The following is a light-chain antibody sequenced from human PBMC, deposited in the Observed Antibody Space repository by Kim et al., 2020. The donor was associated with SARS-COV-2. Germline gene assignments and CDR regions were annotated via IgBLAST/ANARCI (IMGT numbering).Light chain of an antibody. CDR2: HNN. V-gene: IGLV3-1*01. CDR1: KLGGTF. CDR3: QAWDTTTAV. Sequence: SYELTQPPSVSVSPGQTASITCSGDKLGGTFTSWYQHTPGQSPVLVIFHNNRRPSGIPERFSGSTSGNTATLTISGTQAMDEADYFCQAWDTTTAVFGGGTQLTVL. J-gene: IGLJ3*02.